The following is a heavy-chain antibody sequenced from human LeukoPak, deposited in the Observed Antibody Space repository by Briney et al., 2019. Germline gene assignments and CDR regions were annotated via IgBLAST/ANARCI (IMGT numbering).Heavy chain of an antibody. Sequence: GSLRLSCAASGFTFSSYGMHWVRQAPGKGLEWVAVIWYDGSNKYYADSVKGRFTISRDNSKNTLYLQMNSLRAEDTGVYYCASYYYDSSGYYYPDYWGQGTLVTVSS. CDR1: GFTFSSYG. CDR2: IWYDGSNK. V-gene: IGHV3-33*01. CDR3: ASYYYDSSGYYYPDY. J-gene: IGHJ4*02. D-gene: IGHD3-22*01.